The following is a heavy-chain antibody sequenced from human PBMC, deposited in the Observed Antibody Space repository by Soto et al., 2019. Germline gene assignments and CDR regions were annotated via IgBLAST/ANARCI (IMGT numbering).Heavy chain of an antibody. D-gene: IGHD6-13*01. V-gene: IGHV1-58*01. J-gene: IGHJ5*02. CDR3: AAGIETQQLVLDWFDP. CDR2: IVVGSGNT. CDR1: GFTFTSSA. Sequence: SVKVSCKASGFTFTSSAVQWVRQARGQRLEWIGWIVVGSGNTNYAQKFRERVTITRDMSTSTAYMELSSLRSEDTAVYYCAAGIETQQLVLDWFDPWGQGTLVTVSS.